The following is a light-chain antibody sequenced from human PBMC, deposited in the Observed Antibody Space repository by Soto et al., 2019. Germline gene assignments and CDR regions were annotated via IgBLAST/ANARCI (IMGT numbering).Light chain of an antibody. J-gene: IGKJ4*01. CDR2: DAS. CDR1: QSVSSY. V-gene: IGKV3-11*01. CDR3: QQRSNWPPLT. Sequence: EIVLTQSPATLSLSPGERATLSCRASQSVSSYFAWYQQKPGQAPRLLIYDASNRATGIPARFSGSGSGPDFTLTISSLEPEDFAVYYCQQRSNWPPLTFGGGTKVDIK.